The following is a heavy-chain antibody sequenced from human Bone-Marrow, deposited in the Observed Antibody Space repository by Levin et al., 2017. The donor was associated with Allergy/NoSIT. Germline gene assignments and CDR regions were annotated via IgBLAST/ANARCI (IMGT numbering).Heavy chain of an antibody. J-gene: IGHJ4*02. D-gene: IGHD3-10*01. V-gene: IGHV3-21*01. CDR3: ARDASGSGSYPDY. CDR1: GFTFSSYS. Sequence: KAGGSLRLSCAASGFTFSSYSMNWVRQAPGKGLEWVSSISSSSSYIYYADSVKGRFTISRDNAKNSLYLQMNSLRAEDTAVYYCARDASGSGSYPDYWGQGTLVTVSS. CDR2: ISSSSSYI.